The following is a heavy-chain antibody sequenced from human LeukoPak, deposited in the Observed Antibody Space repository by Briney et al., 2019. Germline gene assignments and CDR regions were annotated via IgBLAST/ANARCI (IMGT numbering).Heavy chain of an antibody. CDR2: IYYTGTT. Sequence: SETLSLTCAVYGGSFSGYYWSWIRQPPGKGLEWIGHIYYTGTTYYGPIYSSSLKSRVTISVDVSKNQFSLNLTSVTAADTAVYYCARAGGIETRTFDYWGQGNPVTVSS. CDR3: ARAGGIETRTFDY. CDR1: GGSFSGYY. D-gene: IGHD2-8*02. J-gene: IGHJ4*02. V-gene: IGHV4-59*01.